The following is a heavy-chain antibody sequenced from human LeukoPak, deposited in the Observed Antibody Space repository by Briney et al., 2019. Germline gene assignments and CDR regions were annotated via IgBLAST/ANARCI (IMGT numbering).Heavy chain of an antibody. CDR2: INPNSGGT. CDR1: GYTFTGYY. D-gene: IGHD3-22*01. J-gene: IGHJ4*02. Sequence: ASVKVSCKASGYTFTGYYMHRVRQAPGQGLEWMGWINPNSGGTNYAQKFQGRVTMTRDTSISTAYMELSRLRSDDTAVYYCARDAYRRYYYDSNGYPYFDYWGQGTLVTVSS. CDR3: ARDAYRRYYYDSNGYPYFDY. V-gene: IGHV1-2*02.